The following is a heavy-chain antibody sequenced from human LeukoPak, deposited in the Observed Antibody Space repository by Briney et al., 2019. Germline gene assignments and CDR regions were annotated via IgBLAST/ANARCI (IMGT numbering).Heavy chain of an antibody. CDR2: ISGSGGST. V-gene: IGHV3-23*01. Sequence: GGCLRLSCAGSGFTFSNYAMSWVRQAPGKGLEWVSAISGSGGSTYYADSVKGRFTISRDNSKNSLYLQMNSLRAEDTAVYYCARDQGQTTWVWSYDYYYYGMDVWGQGTTVTVSS. CDR1: GFTFSNYA. CDR3: ARDQGQTTWVWSYDYYYYGMDV. D-gene: IGHD2-15*01. J-gene: IGHJ6*02.